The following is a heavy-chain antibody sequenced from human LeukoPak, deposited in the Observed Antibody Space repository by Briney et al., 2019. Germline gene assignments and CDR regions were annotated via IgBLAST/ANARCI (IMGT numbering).Heavy chain of an antibody. CDR2: IWYDRSNK. V-gene: IGHV3-33*06. CDR1: GFTLSSYG. J-gene: IGHJ5*02. CDR3: ANNGYSSRWCNWFDP. Sequence: GRSLTLPCAASGFTLSSYGMHGLRQSPGKAREGVAFIWYDRSNKYYADSVKGRFTIYRDNSKNTLYLQMNSLRAEDTAVYYCANNGYSSRWCNWFDPWGQGTLVIVSS. D-gene: IGHD6-19*01.